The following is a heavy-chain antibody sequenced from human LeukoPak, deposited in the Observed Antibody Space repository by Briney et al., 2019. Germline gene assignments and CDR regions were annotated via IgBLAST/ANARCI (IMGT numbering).Heavy chain of an antibody. V-gene: IGHV1-2*02. CDR1: GYTFSGYY. D-gene: IGHD3-9*01. CDR3: SSRPDTLSLTLSHY. J-gene: IGHJ4*02. CDR2: SNPNSGDT. Sequence: ASVKVSCKASGYTFSGYYIHWVRQAPGQGLEWMGWSNPNSGDTNYAQKYLGRVTMTRDTSINTIYLELSRLRTADPADYYCSSRPDTLSLTLSHYWGQGTLVTVSS.